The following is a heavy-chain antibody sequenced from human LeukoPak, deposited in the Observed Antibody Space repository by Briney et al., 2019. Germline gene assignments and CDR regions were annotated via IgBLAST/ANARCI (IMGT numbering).Heavy chain of an antibody. V-gene: IGHV1-69*13. CDR1: GGTFSSYA. Sequence: SVKVSCKASGGTFSSYAISWVRQAPGQGLEWMGGIIPIFGTANYAQKFQGRVTITADESTSTAYMKLSSLRSEDTAVYYCARSPYYDFWSGQRDCYFDYWGQGTLVTVSS. J-gene: IGHJ4*02. CDR3: ARSPYYDFWSGQRDCYFDY. CDR2: IIPIFGTA. D-gene: IGHD3-3*01.